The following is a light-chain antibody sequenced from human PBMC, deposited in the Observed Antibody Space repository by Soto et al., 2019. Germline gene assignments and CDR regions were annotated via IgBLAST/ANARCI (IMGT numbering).Light chain of an antibody. Sequence: EIVLTQSPGTLSLSPGERATLSCRASQSVSSSYLAWYQQKPGQAPRLLIYGASSRATGIPDRFSGGGSGTDFTLSISRLESEDDAVYYCQHYGRSGWTFGQGTKVEIK. J-gene: IGKJ1*01. V-gene: IGKV3-20*01. CDR3: QHYGRSGWT. CDR2: GAS. CDR1: QSVSSSY.